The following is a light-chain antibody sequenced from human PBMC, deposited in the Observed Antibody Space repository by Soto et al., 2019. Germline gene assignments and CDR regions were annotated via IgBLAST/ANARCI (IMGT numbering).Light chain of an antibody. CDR3: AAWDDSLNGPV. J-gene: IGLJ3*02. Sequence: QLVLTQPPSASGTPGQRVAISCSGSSSNIGSHTVNWYQQLPGTAPKLLIYGNDQRPPGVPDRFSGSKSGTSASLAISGLQSEDEVDYYCAAWDDSLNGPVFGGGTKVTVL. CDR1: SSNIGSHT. CDR2: GND. V-gene: IGLV1-44*01.